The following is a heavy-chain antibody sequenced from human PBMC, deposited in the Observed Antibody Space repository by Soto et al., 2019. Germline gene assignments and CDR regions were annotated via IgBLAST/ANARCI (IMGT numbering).Heavy chain of an antibody. CDR2: IIPIFGTA. V-gene: IGHV1-69*12. CDR1: GGTFSSYA. CDR3: ARGGLQLGQNLGYFDL. D-gene: IGHD7-27*01. Sequence: QVQLVQSGAEVKKPGSSVKVSCKASGGTFSSYAISWVRQAPGQGLEWMGGIIPIFGTANYAQKFQGRVTITADESTSTDDRELSSLRSEDTAVYYCARGGLQLGQNLGYFDLWGRGTLVTVSS. J-gene: IGHJ2*01.